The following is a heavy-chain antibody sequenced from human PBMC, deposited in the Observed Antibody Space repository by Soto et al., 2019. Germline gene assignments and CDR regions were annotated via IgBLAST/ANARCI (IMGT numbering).Heavy chain of an antibody. V-gene: IGHV5-51*01. CDR2: INPGDSDT. J-gene: IGHJ6*02. CDR1: GYSFVNYW. CDR3: VLYSSSSTDYYYYYGMDV. D-gene: IGHD6-6*01. Sequence: PGESLKISCKGSGYSFVNYWIGWVRQMPGKGLEWMGIINPGDSDTRYSPSFQGQVTLPVDKSISTAYLQWASLKASDTAIYYCVLYSSSSTDYYYYYGMDVWGQGTTVTVSS.